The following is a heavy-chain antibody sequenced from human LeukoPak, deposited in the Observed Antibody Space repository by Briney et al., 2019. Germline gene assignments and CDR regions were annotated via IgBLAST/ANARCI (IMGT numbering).Heavy chain of an antibody. D-gene: IGHD6-19*01. CDR2: INPEGAST. CDR3: ARGTAITAGIDF. Sequence: GGSLRLSCTASGFAFSTYWMFWVRQAPGKGLVWVSQINPEGASTTYGDPAKGLFTASRDNAKNALHLQMNSLRVDDTAVYYCARGTAITAGIDFWGQGTLVTVSS. CDR1: GFAFSTYW. V-gene: IGHV3-74*01. J-gene: IGHJ4*02.